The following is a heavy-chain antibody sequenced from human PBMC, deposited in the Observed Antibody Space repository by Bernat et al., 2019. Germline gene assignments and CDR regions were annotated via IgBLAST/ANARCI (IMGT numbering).Heavy chain of an antibody. J-gene: IGHJ6*02. CDR1: GGTFSGYA. V-gene: IGHV1-69*04. D-gene: IGHD2-15*01. Sequence: QVQLVQSGAEVKKPGSSVKVSCKASGGTFSGYAISWVRQAPGQGLEWMGRIIPIFGIPDYAQKFQGRVAITADKSTNTAYMELNSLRSEDAAMYYCARDEDCSGGGCYPDVWGQGTTVTVSS. CDR3: ARDEDCSGGGCYPDV. CDR2: IIPIFGIP.